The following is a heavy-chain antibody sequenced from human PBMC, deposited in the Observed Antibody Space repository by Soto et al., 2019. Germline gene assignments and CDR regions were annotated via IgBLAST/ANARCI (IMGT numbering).Heavy chain of an antibody. CDR2: INPNGGST. V-gene: IGHV1-46*03. CDR1: GYTFISYY. J-gene: IGHJ4*02. CDR3: ARDNYEIVTGEGYFFDY. D-gene: IGHD3-9*01. Sequence: QVQLVQSGAEVKKPGASVRVSCNASGYTFISYYMHWVRQAPGQGLEWMGIINPNGGSTSYAQKFQGRLTMSRDTSTRTVYRELSGLRSEDTAVYYCARDNYEIVTGEGYFFDYWGQGTLVTVSS.